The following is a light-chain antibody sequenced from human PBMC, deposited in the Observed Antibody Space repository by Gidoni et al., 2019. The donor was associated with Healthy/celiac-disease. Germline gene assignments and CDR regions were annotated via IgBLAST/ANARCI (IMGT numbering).Light chain of an antibody. Sequence: DIQMTQSPSTLSASVGDRVTITCRASQSISSWLAWYQQKPGKPPKLLIYKASSLESGVPSRFIGSGSGTEVTLTISNLQPDDYATYYCQQYNSYSRTFGQGTKVEIK. CDR2: KAS. J-gene: IGKJ1*01. V-gene: IGKV1-5*03. CDR1: QSISSW. CDR3: QQYNSYSRT.